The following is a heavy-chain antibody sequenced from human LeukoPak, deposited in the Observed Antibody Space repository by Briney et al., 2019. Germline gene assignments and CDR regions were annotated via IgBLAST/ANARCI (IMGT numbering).Heavy chain of an antibody. D-gene: IGHD6-13*01. CDR2: ISGSGGST. V-gene: IGHV3-23*01. CDR1: GFTFSSYA. Sequence: GGSLRLSCAASGFTFSSYAMSWVRQAPGKGLEWVSAISGSGGSTYYADSVKGRFTISRDNSKNTLYLQMNSLRAEDTAVYYWAKPLYCRCWYFFYYWGPGTLVTVSS. J-gene: IGHJ4*01. CDR3: AKPLYCRCWYFFYY.